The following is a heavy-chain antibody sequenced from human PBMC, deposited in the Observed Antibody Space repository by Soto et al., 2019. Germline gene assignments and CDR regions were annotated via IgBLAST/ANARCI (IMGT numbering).Heavy chain of an antibody. CDR2: ISAYNGNT. D-gene: IGHD3-9*01. Sequence: QVQLVQSGAEVKKPGASVKVSCKTSGYTFTSYGISWVRQAPGQGLEWMGWISAYNGNTNYAQKHQGGVTMTTDTSTSTAYMELRSLRSDDTAVDYCARVRILTGYYSVNFDLWGRGTLVTVSS. J-gene: IGHJ2*01. V-gene: IGHV1-18*01. CDR3: ARVRILTGYYSVNFDL. CDR1: GYTFTSYG.